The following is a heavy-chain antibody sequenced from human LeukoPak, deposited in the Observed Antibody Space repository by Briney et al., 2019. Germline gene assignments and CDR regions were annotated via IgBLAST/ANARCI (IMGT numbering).Heavy chain of an antibody. CDR1: GYTFTSYD. CDR2: MNPNSGNT. Sequence: ASVKVSCKASGYTFTSYDINWVRQATGQGLEWMGWMNPNSGNTGYAQKFQGRVTMTRNTSLSTAYMELSSLRSEDTAVYYCARLGHSCSSTSCYVVVDYWGQGTLVTVSS. J-gene: IGHJ4*02. CDR3: ARLGHSCSSTSCYVVVDY. D-gene: IGHD2-2*01. V-gene: IGHV1-8*01.